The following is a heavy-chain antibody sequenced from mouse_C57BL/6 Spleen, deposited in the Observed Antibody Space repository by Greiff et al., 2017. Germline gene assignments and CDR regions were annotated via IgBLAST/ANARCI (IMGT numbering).Heavy chain of an antibody. CDR3: ARDYGNYTGYFDY. Sequence: VQLQQSGPELVKPGASVKIPCKASGYTFTDYNMDWVKQSHGKSLEWIGDINPNNGGTIYNQKFKGKATLTVDKSSSTAYMELRSLTSEATAVYYCARDYGNYTGYFDYWGQGTTLTVSS. J-gene: IGHJ2*01. D-gene: IGHD2-1*01. V-gene: IGHV1-18*01. CDR2: INPNNGGT. CDR1: GYTFTDYN.